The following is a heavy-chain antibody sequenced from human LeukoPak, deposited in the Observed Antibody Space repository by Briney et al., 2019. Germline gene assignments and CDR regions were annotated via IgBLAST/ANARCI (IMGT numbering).Heavy chain of an antibody. V-gene: IGHV3-30-3*01. CDR3: ARGRYSSSSRWFDP. CDR2: ISYDGSNK. CDR1: GFTFSSYA. D-gene: IGHD6-6*01. Sequence: GGSLRLSCAASGFTFSSYAMHWVRQAPGKGLEWVAVISYDGSNKYYADSVKGRFTISRDNSKNTLYLQMNSLRAEDTAVYYCARGRYSSSSRWFDPWGQGTLVTVSS. J-gene: IGHJ5*02.